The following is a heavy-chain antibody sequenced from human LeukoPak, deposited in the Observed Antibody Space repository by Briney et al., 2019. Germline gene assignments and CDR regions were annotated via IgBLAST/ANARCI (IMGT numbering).Heavy chain of an antibody. J-gene: IGHJ4*02. Sequence: ASVKVSCKASRYTFTAYYIHWERQAPGQGLEWMAFINPNSGDTYSAPQFQGRVTMTRDTSISTASMELSWLSSDDTAVYYCATGVATAFTYWGQGTLVTVSS. CDR3: ATGVATAFTY. CDR2: INPNSGDT. CDR1: RYTFTAYY. V-gene: IGHV1-2*02. D-gene: IGHD5-18*01.